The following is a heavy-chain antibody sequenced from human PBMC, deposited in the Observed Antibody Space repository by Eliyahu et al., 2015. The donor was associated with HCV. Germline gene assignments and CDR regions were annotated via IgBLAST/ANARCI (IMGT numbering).Heavy chain of an antibody. CDR3: VRDWGGSGDY. J-gene: IGHJ4*02. D-gene: IGHD3-10*01. CDR2: INQXGNET. CDR1: GFTFXGYW. Sequence: EVQVVESGGXLVHPGGCLRLSCVASGFTFXGYWXTWVRQAPGKGLEWVANINQXGNETYYVDSVKGRFTISRDNAQRSLYLQMNSLRVEDTAVYYCVRDWGGSGDYWGQGTLVTVSS. V-gene: IGHV3-7*01.